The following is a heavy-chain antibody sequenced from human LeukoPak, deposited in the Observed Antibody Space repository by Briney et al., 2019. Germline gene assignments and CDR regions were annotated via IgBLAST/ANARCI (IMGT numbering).Heavy chain of an antibody. V-gene: IGHV3-21*01. CDR3: ARDPNSSSAFDI. CDR2: IRSSSSYI. Sequence: GGSLRLSCAASEFTFSSYSMNWVRQAPGKGLEWVSSIRSSSSYIYYADSVKGRFTISRDNAKNSLYLQMNILRAEDTAVYYCARDPNSSSAFDIWGQGTMVTVSS. CDR1: EFTFSSYS. J-gene: IGHJ3*02. D-gene: IGHD6-6*01.